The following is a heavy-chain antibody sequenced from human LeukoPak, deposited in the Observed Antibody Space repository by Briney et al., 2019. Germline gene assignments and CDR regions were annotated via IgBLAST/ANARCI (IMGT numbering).Heavy chain of an antibody. D-gene: IGHD3-22*01. V-gene: IGHV3-48*04. J-gene: IGHJ3*02. CDR3: ARVYYWPIGSAFDI. CDR2: ISSSSSTI. Sequence: GGSLRLSCAASGFTFSSYSMNWVRQAPGKGLEWVSYISSSSSTIYYADSVKGRFTISRDNAKNSLYLQMNSLRAEDTAVYYCARVYYWPIGSAFDIWGQGTMVTVSS. CDR1: GFTFSSYS.